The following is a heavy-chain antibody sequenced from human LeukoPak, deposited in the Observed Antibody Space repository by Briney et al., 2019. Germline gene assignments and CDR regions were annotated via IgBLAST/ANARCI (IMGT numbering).Heavy chain of an antibody. Sequence: SETLPLTCTVSGGSISSYYWSWIRQPPGKGLEWIGYIYYSGSTNYNPSLKSRVTISVDTSKNQFSLKLSSVTAADTAVYYCARTDRSGSYDYWGQGTLVTVSS. CDR2: IYYSGST. V-gene: IGHV4-59*01. CDR3: ARTDRSGSYDY. D-gene: IGHD1-26*01. CDR1: GGSISSYY. J-gene: IGHJ4*02.